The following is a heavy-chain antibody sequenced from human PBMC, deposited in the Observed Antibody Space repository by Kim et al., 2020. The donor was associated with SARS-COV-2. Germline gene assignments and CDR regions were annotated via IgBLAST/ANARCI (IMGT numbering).Heavy chain of an antibody. CDR2: ITGAGNA. D-gene: IGHD1-26*01. J-gene: IGHJ4*02. V-gene: IGHV3-23*01. Sequence: GGSLRLSCAGTGFAFGTYAMNWVRETPGRGLNRVAGITGAGNAYHADSVRGRFTISRDNSKNTLYLQMNGLRGEDTAVYYCAKDRLPDSRWEFDHWGQGT. CDR3: AKDRLPDSRWEFDH. CDR1: GFAFGTYA.